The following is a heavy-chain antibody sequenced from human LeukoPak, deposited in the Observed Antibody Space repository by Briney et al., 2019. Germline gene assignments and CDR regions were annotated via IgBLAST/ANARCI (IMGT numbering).Heavy chain of an antibody. D-gene: IGHD6-19*01. V-gene: IGHV3-23*01. CDR2: ISGSGGST. J-gene: IGHJ5*02. CDR3: AKRGDGQWLRHCWFDP. Sequence: PGGSLRLSCAASGFTFSSYGMSWVRQAPGKGLEWVSAISGSGGSTYYADSVKGRFTISRDNSKNTLYLQMNSLRAEDTAVYYCAKRGDGQWLRHCWFDPWGQGTLVTVSS. CDR1: GFTFSSYG.